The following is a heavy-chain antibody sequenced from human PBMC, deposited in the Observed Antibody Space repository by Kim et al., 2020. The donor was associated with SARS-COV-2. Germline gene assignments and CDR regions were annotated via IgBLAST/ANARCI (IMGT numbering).Heavy chain of an antibody. CDR1: GGSFSGYY. V-gene: IGHV4-34*01. Sequence: SETLSLTCAVYGGSFSGYYWSWIRQPPGKGLEWIGEINHSGSTNYNPSLKSRVTISVDTSKNQFSLKLSSVTAADTAVYYCARRTVTNRGDWFDPWGQGTLVTVSS. D-gene: IGHD4-17*01. CDR3: ARRTVTNRGDWFDP. CDR2: INHSGST. J-gene: IGHJ5*02.